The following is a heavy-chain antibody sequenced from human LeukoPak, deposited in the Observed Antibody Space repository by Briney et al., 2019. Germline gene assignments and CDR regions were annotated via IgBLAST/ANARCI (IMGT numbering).Heavy chain of an antibody. CDR1: GFTFSSYW. J-gene: IGHJ4*02. CDR2: IKEDGRQT. CDR3: YGTRGY. V-gene: IGHV3-7*01. D-gene: IGHD3-22*01. Sequence: GGSLRLSCAASGFTFSSYWLMWVRQAPGKGLQWVATIKEDGRQTYYVDSVMGRFTISIDSAKNSLYLQMNSLGVEETAVYYCYGTRGYWGQGALVTVSS.